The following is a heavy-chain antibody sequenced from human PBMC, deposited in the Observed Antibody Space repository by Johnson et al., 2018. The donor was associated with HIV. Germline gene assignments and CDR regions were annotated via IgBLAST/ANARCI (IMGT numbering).Heavy chain of an antibody. J-gene: IGHJ3*02. V-gene: IGHV3-20*04. Sequence: MLLVESGGGVVRPGGSLRLSCAASGFTFDDYGMSWVRQAPGKGLEWVSGINWNGGSTGYADSVKGRFTISRDNAKNSLYLQMDSLRAEDTAVYYCARDYYDLPWGYDAFDIWGQGTMVTVSS. CDR1: GFTFDDYG. CDR3: ARDYYDLPWGYDAFDI. D-gene: IGHD3-22*01. CDR2: INWNGGST.